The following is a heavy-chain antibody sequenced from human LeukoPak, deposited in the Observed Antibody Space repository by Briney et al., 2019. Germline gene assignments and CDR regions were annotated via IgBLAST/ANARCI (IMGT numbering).Heavy chain of an antibody. CDR1: GYTFTGYY. CDR2: INPYSDGT. CDR3: ATPYCGGDCAPFFDY. J-gene: IGHJ4*02. D-gene: IGHD2-21*02. Sequence: APVKVSCKASGYTFTGYYMHWVRQAPGQGLEWMGWINPYSDGTNYAQKFQGRVTVTRDTSISTAYMELSRLRSDDTAVYYCATPYCGGDCAPFFDYWGQGTLVTVSS. V-gene: IGHV1-2*02.